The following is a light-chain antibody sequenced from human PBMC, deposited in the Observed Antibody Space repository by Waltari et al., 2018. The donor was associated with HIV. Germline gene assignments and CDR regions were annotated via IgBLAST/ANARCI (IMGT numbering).Light chain of an antibody. V-gene: IGLV2-11*01. CDR2: DVT. CDR1: SSVVGGYNY. CDR3: CSYAGRYTWV. J-gene: IGLJ3*02. Sequence: QSALTQPRSVSGSPGQSVTISCSGTSSVVGGYNYVSWYQQHPGKAPKLMIYDVTERPSGVPDRFSGSKSGNTASLTISGLQADDEADYYCCSYAGRYTWVFGGGTELTVL.